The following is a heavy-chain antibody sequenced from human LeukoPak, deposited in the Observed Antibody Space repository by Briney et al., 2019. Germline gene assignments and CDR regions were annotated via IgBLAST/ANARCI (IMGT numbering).Heavy chain of an antibody. Sequence: SETLSLTCSVSGGSISSYYWSWIRQPPEKGLEWIGYIHYSGSTSYNPSLKSRVAMSVDTSKNQFSLKVSSVTAADTAVYYCARGGSSWYADYWGQGTLVTVSS. CDR1: GGSISSYY. CDR2: IHYSGST. V-gene: IGHV4-59*01. D-gene: IGHD6-13*01. CDR3: ARGGSSWYADY. J-gene: IGHJ4*02.